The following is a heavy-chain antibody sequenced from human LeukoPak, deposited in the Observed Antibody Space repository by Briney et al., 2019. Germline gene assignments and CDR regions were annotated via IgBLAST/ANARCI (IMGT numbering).Heavy chain of an antibody. D-gene: IGHD3-22*01. CDR3: ARDYYDSSGYYYFDY. Sequence: GGSLRLSCAASGFTFSDYYMSWIRQAPGKGLEWVSYISSSGSTIYYADSVRGRFTISRDNAKNSLYLQMNSLRAEDTAVYYCARDYYDSSGYYYFDYWGQGTLVTVSS. CDR2: ISSSGSTI. V-gene: IGHV3-11*04. J-gene: IGHJ4*02. CDR1: GFTFSDYY.